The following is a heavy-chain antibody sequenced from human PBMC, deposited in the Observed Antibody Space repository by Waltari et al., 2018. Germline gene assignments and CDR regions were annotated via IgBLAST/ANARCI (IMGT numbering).Heavy chain of an antibody. CDR1: GYRFTCYW. D-gene: IGHD3-3*01. CDR3: ARWALGDFWSGYWFDP. CDR2: IYPGDSDT. V-gene: IGHV5-51*01. J-gene: IGHJ5*02. Sequence: EVQLVQSGAEVKTPGESLKISCKGSGYRFTCYWIGWVRPIPGKGLEWMGIIYPGDSDTRYSPSFQGQVTISADKSISTAYLQWSSLKASDTAMYYCARWALGDFWSGYWFDPWGQGTLVTVSS.